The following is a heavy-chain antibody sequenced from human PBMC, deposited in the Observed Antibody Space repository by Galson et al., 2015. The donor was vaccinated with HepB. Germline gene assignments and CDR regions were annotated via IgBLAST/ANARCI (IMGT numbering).Heavy chain of an antibody. Sequence: SLRLSCAASGFTFGSYAMHWVRQAPGKGLEWVAFIHFDGSYKYYLDSVKGRFTISRDNSKNTLHLQMNSLRTDDTAVYYCVKAASHCGGDCYFDSWGRGTLVTVSS. J-gene: IGHJ5*01. CDR1: GFTFGSYA. D-gene: IGHD2-21*02. CDR2: IHFDGSYK. V-gene: IGHV3-30*02. CDR3: VKAASHCGGDCYFDS.